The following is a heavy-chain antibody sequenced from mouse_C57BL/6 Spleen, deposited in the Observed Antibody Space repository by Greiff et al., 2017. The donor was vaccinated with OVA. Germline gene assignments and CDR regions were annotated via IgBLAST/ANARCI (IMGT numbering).Heavy chain of an antibody. D-gene: IGHD1-1*01. CDR2: IDPSDSYT. Sequence: VQLQQSGAELVRPGTSVKLSCKASGYTFTSYWMHWVKQRPGQGLEWIGVIDPSDSYTNYNQKFKGKATLTVDTSSSTAYMQLSSLTSEDSAVYYCARLNYGSSPYAMDYWGQGTSVTVSS. CDR3: ARLNYGSSPYAMDY. J-gene: IGHJ4*01. CDR1: GYTFTSYW. V-gene: IGHV1-59*01.